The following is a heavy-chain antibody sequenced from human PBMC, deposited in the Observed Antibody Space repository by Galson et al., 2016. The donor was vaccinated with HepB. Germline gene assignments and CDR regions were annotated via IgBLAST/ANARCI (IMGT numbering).Heavy chain of an antibody. V-gene: IGHV3-30-3*01. CDR3: ARDLTYIGYVGYFDQ. CDR2: ISFDGSKT. Sequence: SLRLSCAASGFISSHHALHWVRQAPGKGLQWVAVISFDGSKTYYADAVRGRFTISRNNSNNTVNLQMNRVRPKETGLYYCARDLTYIGYVGYFDQWGQGALVTVSS. D-gene: IGHD5-12*01. J-gene: IGHJ4*02. CDR1: GFISSHHA.